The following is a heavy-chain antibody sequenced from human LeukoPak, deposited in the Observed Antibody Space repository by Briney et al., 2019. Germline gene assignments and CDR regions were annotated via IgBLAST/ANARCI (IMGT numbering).Heavy chain of an antibody. CDR2: IRYDGSNK. CDR1: GFTFSTYW. Sequence: GGSLRLSCAASGFTFSTYWMNWFRQTPGKGLEWVAFIRYDGSNKYYADSVKGRFTISRDNSKNTLYLQMNSLRAEDTAVYYCAKDLSIAAAGTFDYWGQGTLVTVSS. V-gene: IGHV3-30*02. CDR3: AKDLSIAAAGTFDY. J-gene: IGHJ4*02. D-gene: IGHD6-13*01.